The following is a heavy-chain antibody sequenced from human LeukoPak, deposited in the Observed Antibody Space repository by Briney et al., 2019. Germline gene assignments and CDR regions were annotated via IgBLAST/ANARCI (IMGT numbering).Heavy chain of an antibody. CDR1: GFTFSSYG. CDR3: ARGDYGDLPLGY. Sequence: GGSLRLSCAASGFTFSSYGMHWVRQAPGKGLEWVAVIWYDGSNKYYADSVKGRFTISRDNSKNTLYLQMNSLGAEDTAVYYCARGDYGDLPLGYWGQGTLVTVSS. D-gene: IGHD4-17*01. CDR2: IWYDGSNK. J-gene: IGHJ4*02. V-gene: IGHV3-33*01.